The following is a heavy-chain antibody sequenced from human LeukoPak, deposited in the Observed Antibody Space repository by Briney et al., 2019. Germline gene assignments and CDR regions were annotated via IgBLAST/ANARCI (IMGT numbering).Heavy chain of an antibody. V-gene: IGHV5-51*01. CDR2: IYPGDSDT. D-gene: IGHD6-13*01. Sequence: GASLKISCKASGYSFTSYWIAWVRQMPGKGLEWMGIIYPGDSDTRYSPSFQGRVTISADKSISTAYLQWSSLKASDTAMYYCARRVGSSSWFFDYWGQGTLVTVSS. J-gene: IGHJ4*02. CDR1: GYSFTSYW. CDR3: ARRVGSSSWFFDY.